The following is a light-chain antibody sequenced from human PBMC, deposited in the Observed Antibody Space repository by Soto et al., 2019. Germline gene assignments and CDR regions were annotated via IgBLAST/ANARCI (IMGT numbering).Light chain of an antibody. J-gene: IGLJ3*02. CDR3: AALDDCLSAPWV. V-gene: IGLV1-47*01. Sequence: QSVLTQPPSASGNPGQRVTSSCSGISSNIGSNYVYWYQQLPGTAPKLLIYRNNHRPSGVPDRFSGSKSGTSASLAISGLRSEDEADYYCAALDDCLSAPWVFCGGTKVTVL. CDR2: RNN. CDR1: SSNIGSNY.